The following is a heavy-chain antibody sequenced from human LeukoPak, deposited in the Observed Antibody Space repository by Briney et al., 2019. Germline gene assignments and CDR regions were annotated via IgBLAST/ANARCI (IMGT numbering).Heavy chain of an antibody. CDR2: IHTSGTT. Sequence: GGSLRLSCAVSRFTVSGNYRSWLRQAPGKSREGCSVIHTSGTTYYADSLKGRFTISRDNSRNTLFLQMNALRAEDTAVYYCARDRRFGTAWYIWNWGQGTLVAVSS. J-gene: IGHJ4*02. V-gene: IGHV3-53*01. CDR1: RFTVSGNY. CDR3: ARDRRFGTAWYIWN. D-gene: IGHD1-1*01.